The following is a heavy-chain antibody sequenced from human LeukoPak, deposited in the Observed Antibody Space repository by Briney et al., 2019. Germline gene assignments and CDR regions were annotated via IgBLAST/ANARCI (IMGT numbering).Heavy chain of an antibody. V-gene: IGHV3-33*01. D-gene: IGHD5-24*01. Sequence: PGGSLRLSCAASGFTFSSYGMHWVRQAPGKGLEWVAVIWGDGSNKYYADSVKGRFTISRDNSKNTLYLQMNSLRAEDTAVYYCARDAVEEVWGYYYYYGMDVWGQGTTVTVSS. CDR2: IWGDGSNK. CDR3: ARDAVEEVWGYYYYYGMDV. J-gene: IGHJ6*02. CDR1: GFTFSSYG.